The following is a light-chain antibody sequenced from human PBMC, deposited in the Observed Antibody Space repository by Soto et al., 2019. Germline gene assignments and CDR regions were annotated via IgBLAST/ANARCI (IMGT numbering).Light chain of an antibody. CDR1: QIVSSSY. V-gene: IGKV3-15*01. J-gene: IGKJ5*01. CDR3: EQYNNWPIT. CDR2: GAS. Sequence: EIVLTQSPGTLSLSPGERVTLSCRASQIVSSSYLSWYQQKPGQAPRLLIYGASTRATGIPARFSGSGSGTEFTLTISSLQSEDFAVYYCEQYNNWPITFGQGTRLEI.